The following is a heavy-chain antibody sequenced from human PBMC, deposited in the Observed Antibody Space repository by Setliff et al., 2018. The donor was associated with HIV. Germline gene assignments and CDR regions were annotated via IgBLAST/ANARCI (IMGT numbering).Heavy chain of an antibody. CDR1: GYSFTTYG. CDR2: IDSYRGKS. Sequence: SSVQVSCKASGYSFTTYGISWVRQAPGQERAWMGWIDSYRGKSDYAQKFVGTVSLTTDTSASTAYMELRKLSPGDTGIYYCAGRHLEYCGGDWYYYAMDVWGKGTTVTVSS. J-gene: IGHJ6*01. CDR3: AGRHLEYCGGDWYYYAMDV. D-gene: IGHD2-21*01. V-gene: IGHV1-18*01.